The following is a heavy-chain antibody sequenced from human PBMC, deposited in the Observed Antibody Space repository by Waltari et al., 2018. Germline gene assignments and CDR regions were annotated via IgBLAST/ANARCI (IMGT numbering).Heavy chain of an antibody. J-gene: IGHJ5*02. V-gene: IGHV3-7*01. CDR1: GFTFSSYA. CDR3: ARDPAYSYGSWFDP. Sequence: EVQLLESGGGLVQPGGSLRLSCAASGFTFSSYAMSWVRQAPGKGLEWVANIKQDGSEKYYVDSVKGRFTISRDNAKNSLYLQMNSLRAEDTAVYYCARDPAYSYGSWFDPWGQGTLVTVSS. CDR2: IKQDGSEK. D-gene: IGHD5-18*01.